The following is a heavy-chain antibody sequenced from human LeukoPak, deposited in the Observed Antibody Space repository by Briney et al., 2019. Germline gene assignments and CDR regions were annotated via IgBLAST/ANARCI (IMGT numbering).Heavy chain of an antibody. J-gene: IGHJ6*01. D-gene: IGHD3-10*01. Sequence: PGGSLRLSCAASGFTFSKYWMHWVRQAPGKGLVWVSRITNDGSSTNYADSVRGRFTISRDNSNKTVYLQMNSLRADDTAVYYCARDPIYDSGSHSTSQGMDVWGQGTTVTVSS. CDR2: ITNDGSST. CDR3: ARDPIYDSGSHSTSQGMDV. V-gene: IGHV3-74*01. CDR1: GFTFSKYW.